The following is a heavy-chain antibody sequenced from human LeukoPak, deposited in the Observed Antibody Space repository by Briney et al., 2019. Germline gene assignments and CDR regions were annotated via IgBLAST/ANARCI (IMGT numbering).Heavy chain of an antibody. J-gene: IGHJ5*02. CDR3: ARAGVTMVRGVIISSWFDP. V-gene: IGHV4-59*01. CDR2: IYYSGST. Sequence: PSETLSLTCTVSGGSISSYYWSWVRQPPGKGRGGIGYIYYSGSTNYNPSLKSRGTISLDTSKNQFSLKLSSVTAADTAVYYCARAGVTMVRGVIISSWFDPWGQGTLVTVSS. CDR1: GGSISSYY. D-gene: IGHD3-10*01.